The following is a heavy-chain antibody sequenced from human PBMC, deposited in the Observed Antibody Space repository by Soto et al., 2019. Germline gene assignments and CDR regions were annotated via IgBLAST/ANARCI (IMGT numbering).Heavy chain of an antibody. V-gene: IGHV4-59*01. J-gene: IGHJ3*02. Sequence: SETLSLTCTVSGGSISSYYWSWIRQPPGKGLEWIGYIYYSGSTNYNPSLKSRVTISVDTSKNQFSLMLSSVTAADTAVYYCARVWGGAFDIWGQGTMVTVSS. CDR2: IYYSGST. CDR3: ARVWGGAFDI. D-gene: IGHD3-10*01. CDR1: GGSISSYY.